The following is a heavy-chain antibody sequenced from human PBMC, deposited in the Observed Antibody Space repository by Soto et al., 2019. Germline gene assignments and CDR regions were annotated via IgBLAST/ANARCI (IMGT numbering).Heavy chain of an antibody. V-gene: IGHV4-31*03. J-gene: IGHJ6*02. CDR1: GGSIRSGGYY. CDR2: IYYSGNT. Sequence: SETLSLTCTVSGGSIRSGGYYWSWVRQNPRRGLEWIGNIYYSGNTYYNPSLKSRLTISVDTSKNQFSLNLSSVTAADTAVYYCARDRLMATAGTARHYFGLDVWGQGTTVTV. CDR3: ARDRLMATAGTARHYFGLDV. D-gene: IGHD5-18*01.